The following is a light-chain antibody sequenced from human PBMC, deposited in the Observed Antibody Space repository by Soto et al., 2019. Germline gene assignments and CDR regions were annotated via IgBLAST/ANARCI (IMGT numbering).Light chain of an antibody. V-gene: IGKV3-20*01. CDR2: GAS. J-gene: IGKJ1*01. CDR3: QQYVSSVT. CDR1: QSVDSSF. Sequence: EIVLTQSPGTLSLSPGERATLSCRASQSVDSSFFAWYQKKPGQAPRLLIYGASKRATGIPDRVSGSGSGRDFTLTISRLETEEFAVYYCQQYVSSVTFGQGTKVEIK.